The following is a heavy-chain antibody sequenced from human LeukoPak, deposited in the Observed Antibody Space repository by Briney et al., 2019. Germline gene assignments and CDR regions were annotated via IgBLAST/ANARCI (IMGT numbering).Heavy chain of an antibody. J-gene: IGHJ3*02. CDR2: VFYSGST. CDR1: GGSISNYY. V-gene: IGHV4-59*01. D-gene: IGHD6-13*01. CDR3: ASSSRWFGDAFDI. Sequence: PSETLSLTCTVSGGSISNYYWSWIRQPPGKGLEGIGYVFYSGSTNYNPSLRSRVTISVDTSKNQFSLKLSSVTAADTAVYYCASSSRWFGDAFDIWGQGTMVNVSS.